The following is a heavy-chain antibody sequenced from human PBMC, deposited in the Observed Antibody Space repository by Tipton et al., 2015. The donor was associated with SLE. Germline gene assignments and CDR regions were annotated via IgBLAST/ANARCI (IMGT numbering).Heavy chain of an antibody. J-gene: IGHJ4*02. D-gene: IGHD2-2*01. CDR3: VVCSPSSCSYFDY. CDR2: IYTGWNT. CDR1: GGSINTYY. V-gene: IGHV4-4*07. Sequence: LSLTCTVSGGSINTYYWAGVRQPARKGREWMGRIYTGWNTQYNPSLESRVSLSVDTSRGQFFLEVRSVTAADTAVYYCVVCSPSSCSYFDYWGQGRLVTVSS.